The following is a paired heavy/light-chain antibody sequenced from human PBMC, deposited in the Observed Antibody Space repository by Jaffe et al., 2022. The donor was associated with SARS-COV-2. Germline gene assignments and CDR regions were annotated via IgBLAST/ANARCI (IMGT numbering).Light chain of an antibody. J-gene: IGKJ4*01. CDR1: QSILYSPNNKNY. Sequence: DIVMAQSPDSLAVSLGERATINCKSSQSILYSPNNKNYLAWYQQKPGQSPKLLIYWASTREFGVPDRFSGSGSGTDFTLTISSLQAEDVAVYYCHQYYTIPPTFGGGTKVEIK. V-gene: IGKV4-1*01. CDR3: HQYYTIPPT. CDR2: WAS.
Heavy chain of an antibody. CDR3: ARDPYYDSSGYRPDYFDY. D-gene: IGHD3-22*01. Sequence: QVELVQSGAEVKKPGASVKVSCKASGYIFIKYGISWVRQAPGQGLEWMGWTSANNGNTKYAQKVQGRVTMTTDTSTSTAYMELRSLRSDDTAVYYCARDPYYDSSGYRPDYFDYWGQGTLVTVSS. CDR2: TSANNGNT. J-gene: IGHJ4*02. CDR1: GYIFIKYG. V-gene: IGHV1-18*01.